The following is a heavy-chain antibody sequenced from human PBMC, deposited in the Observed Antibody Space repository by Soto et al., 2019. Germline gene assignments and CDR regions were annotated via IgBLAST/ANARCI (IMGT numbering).Heavy chain of an antibody. D-gene: IGHD6-19*01. Sequence: ASVKVSCKASGGTFSSYTISWVRQAPGQGLEWMGRIIPILGIANYAQKFQGRVTITADKSTSTAYMELSSLRSEDKAVYYCAILVGYSSGWYYFDYWGQGTLVTVSS. CDR1: GGTFSSYT. V-gene: IGHV1-69*02. J-gene: IGHJ4*02. CDR3: AILVGYSSGWYYFDY. CDR2: IIPILGIA.